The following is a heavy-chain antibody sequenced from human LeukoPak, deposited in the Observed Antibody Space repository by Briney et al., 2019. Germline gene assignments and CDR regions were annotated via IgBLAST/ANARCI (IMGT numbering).Heavy chain of an antibody. CDR2: IRYDGSNK. D-gene: IGHD3-9*01. J-gene: IGHJ4*02. CDR3: AKDSLPKKDILTRFDY. Sequence: GGSLRLSCAASGFTFSGYGMHWVRQAPGKGLEWVAFIRYDGSNKYYADSVKGRFTISRDNSKNTLYLQMNSLRAEDTAVYYCAKDSLPKKDILTRFDYWGQGTLVTVSS. V-gene: IGHV3-30*02. CDR1: GFTFSGYG.